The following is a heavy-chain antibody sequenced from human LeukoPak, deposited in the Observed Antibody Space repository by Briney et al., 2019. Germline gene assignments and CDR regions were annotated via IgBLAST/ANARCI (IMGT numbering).Heavy chain of an antibody. D-gene: IGHD3-22*01. V-gene: IGHV3-30*18. Sequence: PGRSLRLSCAASGFTFSSYGMHWVRQAPGKGLEWVAVISYDGSNKYYADSVKGRFTISRDNSKNTLSLQMNSLRAEDTAVYYCAKDHYYDSSGVDYWGQGTLVTVSS. CDR2: ISYDGSNK. J-gene: IGHJ4*02. CDR1: GFTFSSYG. CDR3: AKDHYYDSSGVDY.